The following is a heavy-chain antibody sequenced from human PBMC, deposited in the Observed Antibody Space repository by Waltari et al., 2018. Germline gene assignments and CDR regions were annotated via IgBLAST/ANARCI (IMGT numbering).Heavy chain of an antibody. V-gene: IGHV4-38-2*01. CDR3: ARLALGYCTSPRCRQNES. CDR2: IYHEGSP. J-gene: IGHJ5*02. Sequence: QVQLQESGPALVRPSETLSLTCVVSDYSIGSGYYWGWIRQAPGKGLEWIANIYHEGSPTHLPSLRSRVAISMDPSENQFPLNLRSVTATDTAVYYCARLALGYCTSPRCRQNESWGQGTLVTVSS. CDR1: DYSIGSGYY. D-gene: IGHD2-8*01.